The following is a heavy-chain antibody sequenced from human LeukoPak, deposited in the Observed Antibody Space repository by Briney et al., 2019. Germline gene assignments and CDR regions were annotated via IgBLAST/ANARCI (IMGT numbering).Heavy chain of an antibody. CDR2: IYYSGST. Sequence: SETLSLTCTVSGGSISSYYWSWIRQPPGKGLEWIGYIYYSGSTNYNPSLKSRVTISVDTSKNQFSLKLSSVTAADTAVYYCARAGLMATILVGLDYWGQGTLVTVSS. V-gene: IGHV4-59*01. J-gene: IGHJ4*02. D-gene: IGHD5-24*01. CDR1: GGSISSYY. CDR3: ARAGLMATILVGLDY.